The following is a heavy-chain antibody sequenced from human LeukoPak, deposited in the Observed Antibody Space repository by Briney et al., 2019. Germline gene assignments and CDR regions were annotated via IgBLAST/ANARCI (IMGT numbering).Heavy chain of an antibody. CDR2: IDPNSGDT. V-gene: IGHV1-2*02. J-gene: IGHJ4*01. Sequence: ASVKVSSKASGYSFTGYFIHWVRQAPGQGLEWMGCIDPNSGDTKYAQKFQGRVSMPRDTSTRTAYMELSRLRSDDTAVYFCARSGSTGYSLDYWGEGRLVTVSS. CDR1: GYSFTGYF. CDR3: ARSGSTGYSLDY. D-gene: IGHD3-22*01.